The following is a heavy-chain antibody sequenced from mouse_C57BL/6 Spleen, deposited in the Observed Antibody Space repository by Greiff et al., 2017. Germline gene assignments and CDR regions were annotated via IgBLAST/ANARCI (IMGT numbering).Heavy chain of an antibody. Sequence: QVQLQQPGAELVKPGASVKLSCKASGYTFTSYWMQWVKQRPGQGLEWIGEIDPSDSYTNYNQKFKGKATRTVDTSSSTAYMQLSSLTSEDSAVYYCARRGALGYFDYWGQGTTLTVSS. J-gene: IGHJ2*01. CDR2: IDPSDSYT. CDR3: ARRGALGYFDY. D-gene: IGHD3-1*01. CDR1: GYTFTSYW. V-gene: IGHV1-50*01.